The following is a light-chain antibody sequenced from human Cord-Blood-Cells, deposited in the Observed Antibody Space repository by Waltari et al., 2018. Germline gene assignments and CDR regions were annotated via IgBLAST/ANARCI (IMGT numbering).Light chain of an antibody. Sequence: DIVMTQSPDSLAVSLGERATINCKSSQSVLYSSNNKNYLAWYQQKQGQPPKLLIYWASTRESGVPGRFSGSGSGTDFTLTISSLQAEDVAVYYCQQDYSTPITFGQGTRLESK. J-gene: IGKJ5*01. CDR1: QSVLYSSNNKNY. V-gene: IGKV4-1*01. CDR3: QQDYSTPIT. CDR2: WAS.